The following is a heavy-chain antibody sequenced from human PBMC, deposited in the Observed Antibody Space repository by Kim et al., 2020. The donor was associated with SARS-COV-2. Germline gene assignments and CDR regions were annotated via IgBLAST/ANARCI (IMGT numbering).Heavy chain of an antibody. CDR2: IRSDGTT. D-gene: IGHD2-8*01. Sequence: GGSLRLSCVASGITFSGAWLSWVRQAPGKGLEWVGLIRSDGTTDYAEPVKGRFTLSRDDSRNTLYLQMNSLKAEDTAMYYCIADVPSWPNYPFDYWGQGTLVTVSS. V-gene: IGHV3-15*01. CDR1: GITFSGAW. CDR3: IADVPSWPNYPFDY. J-gene: IGHJ4*02.